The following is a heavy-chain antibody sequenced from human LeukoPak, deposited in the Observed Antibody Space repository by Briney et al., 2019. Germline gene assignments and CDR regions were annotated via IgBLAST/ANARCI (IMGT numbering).Heavy chain of an antibody. Sequence: SETLSLTCAVYGGSFSGYYWSWIRQPPGKGLEWIGEINHSGSTNYNPSLKSRVTISVDTSKNQFSLKLSSVTAADTAVYHCARVPWRGKRALDYWGQGTLVTVSS. CDR3: ARVPWRGKRALDY. CDR2: INHSGST. V-gene: IGHV4-34*01. CDR1: GGSFSGYY. J-gene: IGHJ4*02. D-gene: IGHD1-1*01.